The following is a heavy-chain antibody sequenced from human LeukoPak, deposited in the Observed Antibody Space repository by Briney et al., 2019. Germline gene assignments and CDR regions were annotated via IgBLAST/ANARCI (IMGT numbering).Heavy chain of an antibody. J-gene: IGHJ4*02. CDR3: ARDPRERGYYSHFDY. Sequence: SGTLSLTCAVSGGSISSSDWWSWVRPPPGKGLEWIGEIYHSGSTNYTPSLKSRVTISVDKSKNQLSLKLSSVTAADTAVYYCARDPRERGYYSHFDYWGQGTLVTVSS. CDR2: IYHSGST. D-gene: IGHD3-3*01. V-gene: IGHV4-4*02. CDR1: GGSISSSDW.